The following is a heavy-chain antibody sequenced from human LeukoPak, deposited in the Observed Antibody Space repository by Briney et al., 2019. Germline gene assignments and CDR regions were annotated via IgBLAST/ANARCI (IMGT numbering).Heavy chain of an antibody. D-gene: IGHD1-14*01. Sequence: GGSLRLSCAASGFTFGNSWVHWVRQAPGKGLVWVTLINADGSTATYADSVKGRFTISRDNARNTLSLQMNSLTIEDTAVYYCVVVVEPPDSDGFDVWGQGTMITVSS. CDR1: GFTFGNSW. J-gene: IGHJ3*01. V-gene: IGHV3-74*01. CDR3: VVVVEPPDSDGFDV. CDR2: INADGSTA.